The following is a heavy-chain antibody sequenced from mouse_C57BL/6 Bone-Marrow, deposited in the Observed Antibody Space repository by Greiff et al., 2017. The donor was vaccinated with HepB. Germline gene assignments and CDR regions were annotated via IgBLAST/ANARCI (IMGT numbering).Heavy chain of an antibody. CDR1: GFTFSSYG. Sequence: DVMLVESGGDLVKPGGSLKLSCAASGFTFSSYGMSWVRQTPDKRLEWVATISSGGSYTYYPDSVKWRFTISRDNAKNTLYLQMSSLKSEDTAMYYCARGGLGNYWGQGTTLTVSS. V-gene: IGHV5-6*02. D-gene: IGHD1-1*02. CDR2: ISSGGSYT. CDR3: ARGGLGNY. J-gene: IGHJ2*01.